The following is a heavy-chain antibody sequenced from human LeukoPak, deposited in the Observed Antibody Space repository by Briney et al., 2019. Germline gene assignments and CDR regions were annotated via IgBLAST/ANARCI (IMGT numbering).Heavy chain of an antibody. V-gene: IGHV4-34*01. Sequence: SSETLSLTCAVYGGSFSGYYWSWIRQPPGKGLEWIGEINHSGSTNYNPSLKSRVTISVDTSKNQFSLKLSSVTAADMAVYYCATGTRFDYWGQGTLVTVSS. D-gene: IGHD1-26*01. CDR1: GGSFSGYY. J-gene: IGHJ4*02. CDR2: INHSGST. CDR3: ATGTRFDY.